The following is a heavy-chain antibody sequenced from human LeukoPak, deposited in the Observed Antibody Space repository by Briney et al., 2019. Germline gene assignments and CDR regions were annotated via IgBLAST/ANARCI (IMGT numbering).Heavy chain of an antibody. D-gene: IGHD6-19*01. CDR1: GFTFGSYA. J-gene: IGHJ6*02. Sequence: GGSLRLSCAASGFTFGSYAMSWVRQAPGKGLEWVSAISGSGGSTYYADSVKGRFTISRDNSKNTLYLQMNSLRAEDTAVYYCAKGIAVAGPYYYGMDVWGQGTTVTVSS. CDR2: ISGSGGST. CDR3: AKGIAVAGPYYYGMDV. V-gene: IGHV3-23*01.